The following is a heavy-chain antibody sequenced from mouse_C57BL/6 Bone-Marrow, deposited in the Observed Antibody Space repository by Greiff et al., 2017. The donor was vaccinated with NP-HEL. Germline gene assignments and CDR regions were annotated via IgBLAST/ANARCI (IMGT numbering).Heavy chain of an antibody. Sequence: VQLQQPGAELVRPGSSVKLSCKASGYTFTSYWMHWVKQRPIQGLEWIGNIDPSDSETHYNQKFKDKATLTVDKSSSTAYMQLSSLTSEDSAVYYCARRYYGSSHPYWYFDVWGTGTTVTVSS. CDR2: IDPSDSET. D-gene: IGHD1-1*01. CDR1: GYTFTSYW. J-gene: IGHJ1*03. V-gene: IGHV1-52*01. CDR3: ARRYYGSSHPYWYFDV.